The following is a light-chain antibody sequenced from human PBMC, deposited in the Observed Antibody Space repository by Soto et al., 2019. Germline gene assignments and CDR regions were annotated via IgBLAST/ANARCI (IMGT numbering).Light chain of an antibody. CDR3: QTGGTGIHVV. CDR2: LDSDGSH. Sequence: QLVLTQSPSASASLGASVKLTCTLSSGHSSYAIAWHQQQPEKGPRYLMKLDSDGSHTKGDAIPDRFSGSSSGAERYLTISSLQSEDEDDYYCQTGGTGIHVVFGGGTKLTVL. J-gene: IGLJ2*01. CDR1: SGHSSYA. V-gene: IGLV4-69*01.